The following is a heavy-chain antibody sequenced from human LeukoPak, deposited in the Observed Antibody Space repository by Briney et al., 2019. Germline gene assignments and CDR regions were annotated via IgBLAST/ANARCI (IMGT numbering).Heavy chain of an antibody. J-gene: IGHJ3*02. V-gene: IGHV4-39*01. D-gene: IGHD3-10*01. CDR2: IYYRGSI. Sequence: PSETLSLTCTVSGGSITSSSWYWGWIRQPPGKGLEGIGSIYYRGSIYDNPSLKRGVTISEDKSKKQFSLKLTSVTAADTAVYYCVRHRGSGSVFDAFDIWGQGTMVAVSS. CDR3: VRHRGSGSVFDAFDI. CDR1: GGSITSSSWY.